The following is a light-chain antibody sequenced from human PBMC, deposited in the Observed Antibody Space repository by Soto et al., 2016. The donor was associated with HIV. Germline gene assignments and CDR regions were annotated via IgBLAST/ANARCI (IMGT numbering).Light chain of an antibody. J-gene: IGLJ2*01. CDR1: SLREYY. CDR2: GKN. Sequence: SSELTQDPAVSVALGQTVRITCQGDSLREYYASWYQQKPGQAPVLVIHGKNNRPSGVPDRFSGSTSGDTSSLTITGARAEDEADYYCNSRDSRVFGGGTKLTVL. V-gene: IGLV3-19*01. CDR3: NSRDSRV.